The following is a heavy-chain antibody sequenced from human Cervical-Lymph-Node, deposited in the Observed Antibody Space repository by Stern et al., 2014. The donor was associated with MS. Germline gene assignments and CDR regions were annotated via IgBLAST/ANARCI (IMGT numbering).Heavy chain of an antibody. CDR2: IYPGDSET. CDR1: GYNFNNYW. CDR3: ARVRGRFGYDAFDI. Sequence: EVQLLQSGPEVKKPGESLKISCKGSGYNFNNYWIAWVRQMPGQGLEWMGIIYPGDSETIHSPSFKGQVTLSAATSFSTAYLKWSSLRASDTAMYYCARVRGRFGYDAFDIWGQGTMVTVSS. V-gene: IGHV5-51*01. J-gene: IGHJ3*02. D-gene: IGHD6-25*01.